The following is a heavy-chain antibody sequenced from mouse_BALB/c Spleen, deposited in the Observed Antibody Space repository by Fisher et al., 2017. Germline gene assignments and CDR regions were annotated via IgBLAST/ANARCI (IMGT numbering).Heavy chain of an antibody. J-gene: IGHJ4*01. CDR3: GRGVRDYYAMDY. Sequence: KFKGKATLTADKSSSTAHMELLSLTSEDSAVYYCGRGVRDYYAMDYWGQGTSVTVSS. V-gene: IGHV1-20*01. D-gene: IGHD2-14*01.